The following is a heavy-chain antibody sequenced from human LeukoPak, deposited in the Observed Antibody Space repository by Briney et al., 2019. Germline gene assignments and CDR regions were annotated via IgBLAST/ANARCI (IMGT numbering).Heavy chain of an antibody. V-gene: IGHV3-23*01. Sequence: GGSLRLSCAASGFTFSSYAMSWVRQAPGKGLEWDSAISGSGGSTYYADSVKGRFTISRDNSKNTLYLQMNSLRAEDTAVYYCAKDQDHGSGSLDYWGQGTLVTVSS. CDR1: GFTFSSYA. D-gene: IGHD3-10*01. J-gene: IGHJ4*02. CDR2: ISGSGGST. CDR3: AKDQDHGSGSLDY.